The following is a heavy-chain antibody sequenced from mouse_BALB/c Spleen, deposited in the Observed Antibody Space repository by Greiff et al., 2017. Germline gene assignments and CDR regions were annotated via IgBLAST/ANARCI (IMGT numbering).Heavy chain of an antibody. CDR3: AKKNYYGSSDYAMDY. V-gene: IGHV2-5-1*01. J-gene: IGHJ4*01. Sequence: VQLQESGPSLVQPSQSLSITCTVSGFSLTSYGVHWVRQSPGKGLEWLGVIWRGGSTDYNAAFMSRLSITKDNSKSQVFFKMNSLQADDTAIYYCAKKNYYGSSDYAMDYWGQGTSVTVSS. D-gene: IGHD1-1*01. CDR1: GFSLTSYG. CDR2: IWRGGST.